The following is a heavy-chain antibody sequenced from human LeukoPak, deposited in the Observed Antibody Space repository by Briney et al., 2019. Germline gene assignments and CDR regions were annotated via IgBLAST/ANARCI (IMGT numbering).Heavy chain of an antibody. CDR1: GDSVTTYY. V-gene: IGHV4-59*02. D-gene: IGHD4-11*01. CDR2: VYFSGSA. J-gene: IGHJ6*02. CDR3: ARDGSNWSNDYYHGVDV. Sequence: SETLSLTCTVSGDSVTTYYWSWIRQPPGKGLEWLGYVYFSGSATYNPSLKSRVTISVDTSKNQFSLRLSSVTAADTAVYYCARDGSNWSNDYYHGVDVWGQGTTVTVSS.